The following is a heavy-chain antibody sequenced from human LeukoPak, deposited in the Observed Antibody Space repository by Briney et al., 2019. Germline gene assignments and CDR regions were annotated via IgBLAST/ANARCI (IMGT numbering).Heavy chain of an antibody. CDR2: INPNSGGT. CDR3: ASGKYCTNGVCYTGSAFDI. D-gene: IGHD2-8*01. J-gene: IGHJ3*02. CDR1: GYTFTGYY. V-gene: IGHV1-2*02. Sequence: ASVKVSCKASGYTFTGYYMHWVRQAPGQGLEWMGWINPNSGGTNYAQKFQGRVTMTRDTSISTAYMELSRLRSDDTAVYYCASGKYCTNGVCYTGSAFDIWGQGTMVTVSS.